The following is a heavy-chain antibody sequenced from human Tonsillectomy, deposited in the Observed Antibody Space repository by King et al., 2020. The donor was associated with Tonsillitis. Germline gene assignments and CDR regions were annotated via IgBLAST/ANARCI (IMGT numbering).Heavy chain of an antibody. CDR1: GFTFSDHY. J-gene: IGHJ4*02. D-gene: IGHD3-10*02. CDR2: TRNKPNSYTT. V-gene: IGHV3-72*01. CDR3: TRDLSGDLNF. Sequence: VQLVESGGGLVQPRGSLRLSCAASGFTFSDHYMDWVRQAPGKGLEWVGRTRNKPNSYTTEYAASVKGRFTISRDDSKNSLYLQMKSLKTEDTAVYYCTRDLSGDLNFWGQGTLVTVSS.